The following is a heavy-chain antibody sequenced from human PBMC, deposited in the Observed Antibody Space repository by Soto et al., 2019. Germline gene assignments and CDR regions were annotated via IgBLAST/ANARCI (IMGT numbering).Heavy chain of an antibody. CDR3: ARAPQLVAPAATGFDS. J-gene: IGHJ4*02. D-gene: IGHD2-2*01. V-gene: IGHV3-48*02. CDR1: GFPFSTYS. CDR2: ISASTLTT. Sequence: EVELVESGGGLVQPGGSLRLSCAASGFPFSTYSMSWVRQAPGKGLEWISYISASTLTTFYADSVKGRFTISRDTAQNSLYLQMNSLRDEDPAVYYCARAPQLVAPAATGFDSWGQGTLVTVSS.